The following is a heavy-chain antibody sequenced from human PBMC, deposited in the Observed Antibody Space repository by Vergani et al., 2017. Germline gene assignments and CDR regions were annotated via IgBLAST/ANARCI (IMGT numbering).Heavy chain of an antibody. CDR1: GSSISSYY. CDR2: IYYSVST. CDR3: ARNPYCGGDCYADAFDI. V-gene: IGHV4-59*01. J-gene: IGHJ3*02. D-gene: IGHD2-21*02. Sequence: EKREERGTGPGKTSETLSLTCTVSGSSISSYYWSWLRQPPGKGLEWIGHIYYSVSTNYNPSLKSRFTISVDTSKNQFSLKLSSVTAADTAVYYCARNPYCGGDCYADAFDIWSQGTMVTVSS.